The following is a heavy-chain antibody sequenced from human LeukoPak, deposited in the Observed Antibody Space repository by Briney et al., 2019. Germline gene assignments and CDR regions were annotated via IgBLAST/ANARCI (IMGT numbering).Heavy chain of an antibody. V-gene: IGHV3-23*01. Sequence: GGSLRLSCAASGFTFSNYAMNWVRQAPGKGLEWVSGISDSGRSISYADSVRGRFAISRDNSKNTLFLQMNSLRAEDTAVYYCATEGYYDSSGMLYWGQGTLVTVSS. CDR2: ISDSGRSI. CDR3: ATEGYYDSSGMLY. CDR1: GFTFSNYA. D-gene: IGHD3-22*01. J-gene: IGHJ4*02.